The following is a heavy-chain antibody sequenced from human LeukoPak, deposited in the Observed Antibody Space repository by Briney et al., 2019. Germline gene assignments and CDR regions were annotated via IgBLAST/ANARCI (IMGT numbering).Heavy chain of an antibody. V-gene: IGHV3-33*01. Sequence: GGSLRLSCAASGFTFSNYGMHWVRQAPGKGLEWVALIWYDGSNKYYTDSVKGRFTISRDNSKNTLYLHMNSLRAEDTALYYCAREGPRGNSQFDYWGQGTLVTVSS. J-gene: IGHJ4*02. CDR3: AREGPRGNSQFDY. D-gene: IGHD2/OR15-2a*01. CDR2: IWYDGSNK. CDR1: GFTFSNYG.